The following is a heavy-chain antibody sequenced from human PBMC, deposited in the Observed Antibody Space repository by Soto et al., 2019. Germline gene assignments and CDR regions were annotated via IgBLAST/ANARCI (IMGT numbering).Heavy chain of an antibody. V-gene: IGHV1-69*13. CDR3: ARSVSFRYQLLKRGMDV. CDR2: IIPIFATA. Sequence: SVKVSWKASGGTFSSYAISWVRQAPGQGLEWMGGIIPIFATANYAQKFQGRVMITVDESTTTAYMDLSSLRSEDTAVYYCARSVSFRYQLLKRGMDVWGQGTTVTVSS. D-gene: IGHD2-2*01. CDR1: GGTFSSYA. J-gene: IGHJ6*02.